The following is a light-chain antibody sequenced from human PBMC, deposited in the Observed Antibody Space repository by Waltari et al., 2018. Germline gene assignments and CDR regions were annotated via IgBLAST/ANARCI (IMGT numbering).Light chain of an antibody. CDR3: QQSYSTPLT. J-gene: IGKJ4*01. CDR1: QSISNY. CDR2: TAS. V-gene: IGKV1-39*01. Sequence: DIQMTQSPSSLSAFVGDRVTITCRSSQSISNYLNWYQHKPGKARKLLIYTASSLQSWFPSRFTGSRSTTDFTLTISSLQPEDFATYYCQQSYSTPLTFGGGTKVEIK.